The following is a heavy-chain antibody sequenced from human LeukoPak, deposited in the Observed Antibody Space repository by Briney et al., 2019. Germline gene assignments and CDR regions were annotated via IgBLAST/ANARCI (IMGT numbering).Heavy chain of an antibody. Sequence: PSETLSLTSAVYGGSFSGYYWSWIRQPPGKGLQWIGEINHSGSTNYNPSLKSRVTISVDTSKNQFSLKLSSVTAADTAVYYCARGSTAAAGTGVWFDPWGQGTLVTVSS. J-gene: IGHJ5*02. V-gene: IGHV4-34*01. D-gene: IGHD6-13*01. CDR2: INHSGST. CDR1: GGSFSGYY. CDR3: ARGSTAAAGTGVWFDP.